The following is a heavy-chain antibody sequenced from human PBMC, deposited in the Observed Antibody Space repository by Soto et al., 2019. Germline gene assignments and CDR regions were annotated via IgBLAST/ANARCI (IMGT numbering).Heavy chain of an antibody. CDR1: GDSFSSNTAA. CDR2: TYYRSNWRH. CDR3: ESGVAGSGFDL. V-gene: IGHV6-1*01. Sequence: XQRLSLTFAISGDSFSSNTAAWNWIRSSPSRGLEWLGRTYYRSNWRHDYAVSVKSRITVNPDTSKNHFSLQLNSVTPDDTAVYYCESGVAGSGFDLWGQGTLVTGSS. J-gene: IGHJ4*02. D-gene: IGHD6-19*01.